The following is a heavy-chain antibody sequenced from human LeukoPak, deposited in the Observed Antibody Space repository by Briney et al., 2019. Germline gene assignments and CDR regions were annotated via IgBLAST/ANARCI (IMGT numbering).Heavy chain of an antibody. CDR2: INPNSGGT. CDR1: GYTFTGCY. V-gene: IGHV1-2*02. D-gene: IGHD4-17*01. Sequence: GASVKVSCKASGYTFTGCYMHWVRQAPGQGLEWMGWINPNSGGTNYAQKFQGRVTMTRDTSISTAYMELSRLTSDDTAVYYCARAHMTTVTSRVFLAWFDPWGQGTLVTVSS. CDR3: ARAHMTTVTSRVFLAWFDP. J-gene: IGHJ5*02.